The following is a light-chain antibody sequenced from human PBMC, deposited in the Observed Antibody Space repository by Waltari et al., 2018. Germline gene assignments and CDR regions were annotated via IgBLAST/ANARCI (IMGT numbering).Light chain of an antibody. CDR2: LDD. CDR3: STWDDSLNDVL. V-gene: IGLV1-44*01. Sequence: QSVLTQPPSTSGTPGERVTISCSGGRSNIGSNTVDWYKQVPGTAPQLLIYLDDQRTSGVPDRFSASKSSTSASLAISGLQSGDEADYYCSTWDDSLNDVLFGGGTRVTVL. J-gene: IGLJ2*01. CDR1: RSNIGSNT.